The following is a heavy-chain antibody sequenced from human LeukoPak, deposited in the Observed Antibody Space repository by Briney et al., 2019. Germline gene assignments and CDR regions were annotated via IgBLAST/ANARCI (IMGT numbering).Heavy chain of an antibody. Sequence: PGGSLRLSCVASGFTFSSYAMSWVRQAPGKGLEWVSAISGSGGSTYYADSVKGRFTISRDNSKNTLYLQMNSLRAEDTAVYYCAKVIGFLGSGSDHFDYWGQGTLVTVSS. V-gene: IGHV3-23*01. CDR3: AKVIGFLGSGSDHFDY. D-gene: IGHD3-10*01. CDR2: ISGSGGST. J-gene: IGHJ4*02. CDR1: GFTFSSYA.